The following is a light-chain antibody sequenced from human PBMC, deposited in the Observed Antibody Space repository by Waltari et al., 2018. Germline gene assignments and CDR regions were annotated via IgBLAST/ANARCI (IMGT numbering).Light chain of an antibody. CDR1: QSVGSF. CDR3: QQRNSWPLT. J-gene: IGKJ3*01. Sequence: ELVLTQSPVTLSLSPGEGATLSCKTSQSVGSFLAWYQQRPGQAPRLLLYDASLRATGIPTRFSGSGSGTDFTLTISSLESEDFAVYYCQQRNSWPLTFGPGTTV. V-gene: IGKV3-11*01. CDR2: DAS.